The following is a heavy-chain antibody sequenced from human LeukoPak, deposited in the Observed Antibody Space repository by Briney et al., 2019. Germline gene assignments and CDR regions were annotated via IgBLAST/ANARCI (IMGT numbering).Heavy chain of an antibody. CDR1: GFSLSTSGVG. CDR2: IYWDDDK. V-gene: IGHV2-5*02. J-gene: IGHJ6*03. D-gene: IGHD3-9*01. Sequence: SGPTLVKPKQTLMLTCTFSGFSLSTSGVGVGWIRQPPGKAPEWLALIYWDDDKRYSPSLKSRLTITKDTSKNQVVLTMTNMDPVDTATYYCAHTTHILTGYHSRDRDYYYYMDVWGKGTTVTISS. CDR3: AHTTHILTGYHSRDRDYYYYMDV.